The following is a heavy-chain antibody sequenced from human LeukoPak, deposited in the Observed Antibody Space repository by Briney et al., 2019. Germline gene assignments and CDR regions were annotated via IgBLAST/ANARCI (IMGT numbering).Heavy chain of an antibody. J-gene: IGHJ3*02. CDR3: AKAETVFLYAFDI. CDR2: ISYDGSNK. CDR1: GFTFSSYA. Sequence: GGSLRLSCAASGFTFSSYAMHWVRQAPGKGLEWVAVISYDGSNKYYADSVKGRFTISRDNSKNTLYLQMNSLGAEDTAVYYCAKAETVFLYAFDIWGQGTMVTVSS. V-gene: IGHV3-30-3*01. D-gene: IGHD3-3*01.